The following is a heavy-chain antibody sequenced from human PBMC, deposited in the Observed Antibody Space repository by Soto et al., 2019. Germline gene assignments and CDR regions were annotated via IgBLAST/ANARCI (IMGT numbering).Heavy chain of an antibody. J-gene: IGHJ6*02. V-gene: IGHV4-30-2*06. CDR3: ARWGRGAYGMDV. CDR2: MYLGGNT. Sequence: SETLSLTCAVSGDSISLGGYSWKCMRQSPGRGLEWIGYMYLGGNTYYNPSLKSRVTISVDRSKNQFSLKLTSVTAADTAVYYCARWGRGAYGMDVWGQGTTVTVSS. D-gene: IGHD3-16*01. CDR1: GDSISLGGYS.